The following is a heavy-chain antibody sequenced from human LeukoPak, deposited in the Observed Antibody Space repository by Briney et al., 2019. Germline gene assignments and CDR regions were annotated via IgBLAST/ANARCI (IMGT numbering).Heavy chain of an antibody. CDR2: FYYSGNT. V-gene: IGHV4-39*01. CDR3: ARLGSSDAFDI. D-gene: IGHD1-26*01. CDR1: GGSISSSSYY. J-gene: IGHJ3*02. Sequence: SETLSLTCTVSGGSISSSSYYWGWIRQPPGKGLEWIGSFYYSGNTYYNPSLKSRVTIYVDTSKNQFSLKLSSVTAADTAVYYCARLGSSDAFDIWGQGTMVTVSS.